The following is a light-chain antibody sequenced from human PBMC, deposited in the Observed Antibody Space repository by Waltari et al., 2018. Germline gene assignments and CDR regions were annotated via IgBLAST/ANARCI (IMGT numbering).Light chain of an antibody. CDR3: SSYTTSSAPGV. Sequence: QSALTQPASVSGSPGQSITISCSGTDSDVGAYDLVSWYQQHPGKAPHLIIYEVSNRPSGMSNRFSASKSGNTASLTIAGLQAEDEADYYCSSYTTSSAPGVFGTGTRVTVL. CDR1: DSDVGAYDL. CDR2: EVS. V-gene: IGLV2-14*01. J-gene: IGLJ1*01.